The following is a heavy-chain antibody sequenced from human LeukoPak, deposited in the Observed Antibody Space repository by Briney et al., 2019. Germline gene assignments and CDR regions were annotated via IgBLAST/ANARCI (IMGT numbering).Heavy chain of an antibody. Sequence: TGGSLRLSCAASGFTFSSYAMRWVRQAPGKGLEWVSAISGSGGSKYYADSVKGRFTISRDNSKNTLYLQMNSLRAEDTAVYYCARTHALRFLEWDYFDYWGQGTLVTVSS. V-gene: IGHV3-23*01. CDR2: ISGSGGSK. D-gene: IGHD3-3*01. J-gene: IGHJ4*02. CDR3: ARTHALRFLEWDYFDY. CDR1: GFTFSSYA.